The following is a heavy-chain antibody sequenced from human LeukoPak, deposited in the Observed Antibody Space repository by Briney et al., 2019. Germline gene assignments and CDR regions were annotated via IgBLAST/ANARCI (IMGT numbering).Heavy chain of an antibody. CDR3: ARDQMNIAAAGAYFDY. CDR1: GYTFTSFG. D-gene: IGHD6-13*01. CDR2: IGAYNGNT. V-gene: IGHV1-18*01. J-gene: IGHJ4*02. Sequence: ASVKVSCKASGYTFTSFGISWVPPAPGQGLEWIGWIGAYNGNTKYGQKLQGRVTMTTDTSTSTAYMELRSLRSDDAAVYYCARDQMNIAAAGAYFDYWGQGTLVTVSS.